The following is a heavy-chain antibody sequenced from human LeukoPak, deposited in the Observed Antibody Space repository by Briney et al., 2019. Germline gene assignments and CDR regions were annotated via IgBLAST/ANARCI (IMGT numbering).Heavy chain of an antibody. CDR3: ARGSRYYYGSAIFDY. CDR2: INHSGST. Sequence: SETLSLTCAVDGGSFSGYYWSWIRQPPGKGLEWIGEINHSGSTNYNPSLKSRVTISVDTSKDQFALKLSSVTAADTAVYYCARGSRYYYGSAIFDYWGQGTLVTVSS. J-gene: IGHJ4*02. V-gene: IGHV4-34*01. D-gene: IGHD3-10*01. CDR1: GGSFSGYY.